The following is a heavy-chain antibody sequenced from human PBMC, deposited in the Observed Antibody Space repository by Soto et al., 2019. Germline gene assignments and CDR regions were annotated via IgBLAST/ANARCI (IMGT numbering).Heavy chain of an antibody. CDR1: GFTFSSYW. D-gene: IGHD3-10*01. V-gene: IGHV3-7*01. Sequence: VQLVESGGGLVQPGGSLRLSCAASGFTFSSYWMSWVRQAPGKGLEWVANIKQDGSEKYYVDSVKGRFTISRDNAKNSLYLQMNSLRAEDTAVYYCARVQLGFGELLADAFDIWGQGTMVTVSS. J-gene: IGHJ3*02. CDR2: IKQDGSEK. CDR3: ARVQLGFGELLADAFDI.